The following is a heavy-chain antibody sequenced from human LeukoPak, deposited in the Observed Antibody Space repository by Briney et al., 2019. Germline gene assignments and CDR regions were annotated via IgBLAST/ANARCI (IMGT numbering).Heavy chain of an antibody. CDR2: ISAYNGNT. Sequence: GASVKVSCKASGYTFTSYDINWVRQAPGQGLEWMGWISAYNGNTNYAQKLQGRVTMTTDTSTSTAYMELRSLRSDDTAVYYCARSLYCSSTSCRYNWFDPWGQGTLVTVSS. D-gene: IGHD2-2*01. CDR3: ARSLYCSSTSCRYNWFDP. V-gene: IGHV1-18*01. CDR1: GYTFTSYD. J-gene: IGHJ5*02.